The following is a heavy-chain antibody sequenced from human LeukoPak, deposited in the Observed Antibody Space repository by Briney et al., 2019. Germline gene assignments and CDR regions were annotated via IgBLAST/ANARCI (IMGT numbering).Heavy chain of an antibody. CDR3: AKEVLGGNYGDYAVDY. Sequence: GGSLRLSCAASGFTFTTYAMSWVRQAPGKGLEWVSSVCGSGSRTYYADSVKGRFTNSRDNPKNTLDLQMHSLRAEDTALYYCAKEVLGGNYGDYAVDYWGQGTLVTVPS. J-gene: IGHJ4*02. D-gene: IGHD4-17*01. CDR1: GFTFTTYA. CDR2: VCGSGSRT. V-gene: IGHV3-23*01.